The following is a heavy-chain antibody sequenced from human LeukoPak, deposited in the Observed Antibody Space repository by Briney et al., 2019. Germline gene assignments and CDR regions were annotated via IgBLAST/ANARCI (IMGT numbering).Heavy chain of an antibody. J-gene: IGHJ4*02. D-gene: IGHD5-24*01. Sequence: PSETLSLTCAVYGGSFSGYYWSWIRQPPGKGLEWIGEINHSGSTNYNPSLKSRVTISVDTSKNQFSLKLSSVTAADTAVYYCARAMAFPDYWGQGTLVTVSS. CDR1: GGSFSGYY. V-gene: IGHV4-34*01. CDR3: ARAMAFPDY. CDR2: INHSGST.